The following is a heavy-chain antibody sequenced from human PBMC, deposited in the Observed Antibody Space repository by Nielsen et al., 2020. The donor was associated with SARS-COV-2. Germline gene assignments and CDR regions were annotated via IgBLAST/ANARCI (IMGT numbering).Heavy chain of an antibody. CDR3: ARHHEKYYYDSSGYYRY. V-gene: IGHV5-10-1*01. CDR1: GYSFTSYW. CDR2: IDPSDSYT. Sequence: GGSLRLSCKGSGYSFTSYWISWVRQMPGKGLEWMGRIDPSDSYTNYSPSFQGHVTISADKSISTAYLQWSSLKASDTAMYYCARHHEKYYYDSSGYYRYWGQGTLVTVSS. J-gene: IGHJ4*02. D-gene: IGHD3-22*01.